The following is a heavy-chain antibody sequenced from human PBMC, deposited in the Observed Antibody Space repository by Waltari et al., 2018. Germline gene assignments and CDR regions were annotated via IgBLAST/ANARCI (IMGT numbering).Heavy chain of an antibody. J-gene: IGHJ4*02. D-gene: IGHD3-22*01. CDR2: ISASSDST. V-gene: IGHV3-23*01. CDR1: GFIFGSYA. Sequence: EVHLLESGGGLVQPGGSLILSCVASGFIFGSYAMSWVRQVPGQGLEWVSYISASSDSTHFDASVKGRFIISRDNSENTMYLQMHSLRVEDSAIYYCVCFYTYYNGRHDYWGQGTLVTVSS. CDR3: VCFYTYYNGRHDY.